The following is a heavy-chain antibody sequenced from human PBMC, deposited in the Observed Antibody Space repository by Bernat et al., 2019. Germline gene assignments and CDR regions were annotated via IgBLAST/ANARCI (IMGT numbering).Heavy chain of an antibody. CDR1: GFTFTSSA. V-gene: IGHV1-58*02. CDR3: ASDDCPGKDRYPNYYYGMDV. J-gene: IGHJ6*02. CDR2: IVVGSGNT. D-gene: IGHD2-21*01. Sequence: QMQLVHSGPEVKKPGTSVKVSCKASGFTFTSSAMQWVRQARGQRLEWLGWIVVGSGNTNYAQKFQERVTITRDMSTSTAYMELSSLRSEDTDVYYGASDDCPGKDRYPNYYYGMDVWGQGTTVTVSS.